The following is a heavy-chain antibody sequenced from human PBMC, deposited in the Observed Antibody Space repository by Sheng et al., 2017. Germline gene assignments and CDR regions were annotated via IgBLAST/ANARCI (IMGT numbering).Heavy chain of an antibody. Sequence: QVQLVESGGGVVQPGRSQRLSCAASGFTFSSYGMHWVRQAPGKGLEWVAVISYDGSNKYYADSVKGRFTISRDNSKNTLYLQMNSLRAEDTAVYYCAKDPSFDYWGQGTLVTVSS. CDR3: AKDPSFDY. J-gene: IGHJ4*02. CDR2: ISYDGSNK. CDR1: GFTFSSYG. V-gene: IGHV3-30*18.